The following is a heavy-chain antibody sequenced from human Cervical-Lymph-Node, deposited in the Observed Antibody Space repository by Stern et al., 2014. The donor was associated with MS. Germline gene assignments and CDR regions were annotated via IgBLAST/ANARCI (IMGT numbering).Heavy chain of an antibody. J-gene: IGHJ4*02. V-gene: IGHV2-5*02. Sequence: QVTLRESGPTLVKPTQTLTLTCTFSGFSLNTTGVGVGWIRQPPGKALEWLAVIYWDDDNRYSPSLKSRLTVAKDTSKNQVVLTMTNMDPEDTATYFCAHSKHPYGYGFDFWGQGTPVTVSS. CDR2: IYWDDDN. D-gene: IGHD5-18*01. CDR1: GFSLNTTGVG. CDR3: AHSKHPYGYGFDF.